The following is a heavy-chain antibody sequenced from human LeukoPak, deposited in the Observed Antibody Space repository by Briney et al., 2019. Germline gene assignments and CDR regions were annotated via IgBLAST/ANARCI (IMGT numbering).Heavy chain of an antibody. Sequence: GSLRLSCAASGFAFSDFWMSWVRQAPGKGLEWVANIRQDGSDKYYVASVRGRFTISRDNAKNSLYLQMNSLTAEDTAVYYCATSHDSSGNDWGQGTLVTVSS. CDR3: ATSHDSSGND. V-gene: IGHV3-7*01. CDR1: GFAFSDFW. J-gene: IGHJ4*02. CDR2: IRQDGSDK. D-gene: IGHD3-22*01.